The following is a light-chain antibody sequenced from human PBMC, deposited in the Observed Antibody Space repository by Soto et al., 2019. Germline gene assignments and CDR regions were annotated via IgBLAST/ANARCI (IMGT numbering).Light chain of an antibody. CDR1: QDISNY. J-gene: IGKJ3*01. Sequence: DLQMTQSPSSLSASVGDRVTITCQASQDISNYLNWYQQKPGKAPKLLIYDASNLETGVPSRFSGSGSGTDFTFTISSLQPEDIATYYCQQYDTLPLTFGPGTKVDIK. CDR3: QQYDTLPLT. CDR2: DAS. V-gene: IGKV1-33*01.